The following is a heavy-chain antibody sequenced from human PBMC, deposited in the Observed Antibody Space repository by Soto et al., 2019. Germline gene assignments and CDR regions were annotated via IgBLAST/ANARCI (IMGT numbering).Heavy chain of an antibody. J-gene: IGHJ4*02. Sequence: PGGSLRLACAASGFTFSSYAMSWVRQAPGKGLEWVSVISGGGGSTYYADSVKGRFTISRDNSKNTLYVHMSSLRAEDTAVYYCAKVSGYYYDATAYEHDSWGQGT. CDR2: ISGGGGST. D-gene: IGHD3-22*01. CDR1: GFTFSSYA. CDR3: AKVSGYYYDATAYEHDS. V-gene: IGHV3-23*01.